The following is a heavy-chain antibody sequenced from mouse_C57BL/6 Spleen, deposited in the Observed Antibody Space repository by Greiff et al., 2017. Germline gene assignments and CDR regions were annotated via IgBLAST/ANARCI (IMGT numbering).Heavy chain of an antibody. V-gene: IGHV5-17*01. CDR2: ISSGSSTI. CDR1: GFTFSDYG. D-gene: IGHD1-1*01. CDR3: ARNHYYGSSYVAY. J-gene: IGHJ3*01. Sequence: EVQGVESGGGLVKPGGSLKLSCAASGFTFSDYGMHWVRQAPEKGLEWVAYISSGSSTIYYADTVKGRFTISRDNAKNTLFLQMTSLRSEDTAMYYCARNHYYGSSYVAYWGQGTLVTVSA.